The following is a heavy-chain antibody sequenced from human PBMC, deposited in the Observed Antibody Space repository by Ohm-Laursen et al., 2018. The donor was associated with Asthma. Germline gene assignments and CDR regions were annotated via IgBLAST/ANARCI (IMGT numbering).Heavy chain of an antibody. V-gene: IGHV4-31*03. D-gene: IGHD3-3*01. CDR3: ARGIARDYDFWSGYYYNWFDP. CDR2: IYYSGST. Sequence: SQTLSLTCTVSGGSISSGGYYWSWIRQHPGKGLEWIGYIYYSGSTYYNPSLKSRVTTSVDTSKNQFSLKLSSVTAADTAVYYCARGIARDYDFWSGYYYNWFDPWGQGTLVTVSS. CDR1: GGSISSGGYY. J-gene: IGHJ5*02.